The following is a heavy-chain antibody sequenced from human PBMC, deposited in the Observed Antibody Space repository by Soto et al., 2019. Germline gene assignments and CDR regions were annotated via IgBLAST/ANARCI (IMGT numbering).Heavy chain of an antibody. D-gene: IGHD2-15*01. CDR3: ARHVTVVAATPGVNYFDY. J-gene: IGHJ4*02. CDR1: GYSFTSYW. V-gene: IGHV5-51*01. Sequence: GESLKISCKGSGYSFTSYWIGWVRQMPGKGLEWMGIIYPGDSDTRYSPSFQGQVTISADKSISTAYLQWSSLKASDTAMYYCARHVTVVAATPGVNYFDYWGQGTLVTVSS. CDR2: IYPGDSDT.